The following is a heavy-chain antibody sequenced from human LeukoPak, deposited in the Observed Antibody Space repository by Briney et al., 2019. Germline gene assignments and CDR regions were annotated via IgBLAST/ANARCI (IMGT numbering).Heavy chain of an antibody. V-gene: IGHV5-51*01. CDR2: TYPGNSYT. D-gene: IGHD3-16*01. J-gene: IGHJ4*02. CDR3: TRLTDGYYDYVWGSWDY. CDR1: GYSFTNYW. Sequence: GESLKIPCKGSGYSFTNYWIGWVRQMPGKGLEWMGITYPGNSYTRYSPSFQGQVTISADRTISTAYLQWSSLRASDTAMYYCTRLTDGYYDYVWGSWDYWGQGTLVTVSS.